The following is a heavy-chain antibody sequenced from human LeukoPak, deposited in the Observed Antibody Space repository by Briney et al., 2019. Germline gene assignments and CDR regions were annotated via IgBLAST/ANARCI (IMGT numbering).Heavy chain of an antibody. V-gene: IGHV5-51*01. D-gene: IGHD2-2*02. J-gene: IGHJ3*02. CDR3: ARMDIVVVPAAIRGDAFDI. CDR1: GYSFTSYW. Sequence: GESLKISCKASGYSFTSYWIGWVRQMPGKGLEWMGIIWPGDSDTRYSPSFQGQVTISADKSITTAYLQWSSLKASDTAMYYCARMDIVVVPAAIRGDAFDIWGQGTMVTVSS. CDR2: IWPGDSDT.